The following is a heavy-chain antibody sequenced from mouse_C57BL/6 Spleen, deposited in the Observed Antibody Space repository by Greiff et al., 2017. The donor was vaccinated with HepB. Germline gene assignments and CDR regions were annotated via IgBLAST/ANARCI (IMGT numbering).Heavy chain of an antibody. V-gene: IGHV1-61*01. J-gene: IGHJ1*03. CDR1: GYTFTSYW. CDR2: IYPSDSET. CDR3: ASYGYGVFDV. D-gene: IGHD2-2*01. Sequence: QVQLQQPGAELVRPGSSVKLSCKASGYTFTSYWMDWVKQRPGQGLEWIGNIYPSDSETHYNQKFKDKATLTVDKSSSTAYMQLSSLTSEDSAVYYCASYGYGVFDVWGTGTTVTVSS.